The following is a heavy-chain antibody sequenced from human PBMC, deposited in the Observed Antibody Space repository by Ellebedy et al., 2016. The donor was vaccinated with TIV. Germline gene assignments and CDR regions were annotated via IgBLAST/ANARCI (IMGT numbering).Heavy chain of an antibody. V-gene: IGHV3-30*12. D-gene: IGHD6-6*01. CDR1: GFSFTKHG. J-gene: IGHJ1*01. CDR3: IFKGMSARLY. Sequence: GESLKISCAASGFSFTKHGMHWVRQAPGKGLEWVSLTSYDDSVQYYADSVKGRFTVSRDNSKNTLFLQVNSLRAEDTAVYYCIFKGMSARLYWGQGTLVTVSS. CDR2: TSYDDSVQ.